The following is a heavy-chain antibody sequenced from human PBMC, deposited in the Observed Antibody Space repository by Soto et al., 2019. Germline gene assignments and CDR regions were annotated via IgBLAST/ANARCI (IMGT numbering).Heavy chain of an antibody. CDR3: ARHKAFGVDY. CDR1: GGSISSSSYY. J-gene: IGHJ4*02. CDR2: IYYSGST. V-gene: IGHV4-39*01. D-gene: IGHD3-3*01. Sequence: QLQLQESGPRLVKPSETLSLTCTVSGGSISSSSYYWGWIRQPPGKGLEWIGSIYYSGSTYYNPSLKSRVTISVDTSKNQFSLKLSSVTAADTAVYYCARHKAFGVDYWGQGTLVTVSS.